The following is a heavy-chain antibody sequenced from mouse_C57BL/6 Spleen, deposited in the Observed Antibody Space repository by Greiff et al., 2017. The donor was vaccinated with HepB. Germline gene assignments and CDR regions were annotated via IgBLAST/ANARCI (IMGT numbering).Heavy chain of an antibody. V-gene: IGHV1-82*01. Sequence: QVHVKQSGPELVKPGASVKISCKASGYAFSSSWMNWVKQRPGKGLEWIGRIYPGDGDTNYNGKFKGKATLTADKSSSTAYMRLSSLTSEDSAVYFCASNYGSSYPDWYFDVWGTGTTVTVSS. CDR3: ASNYGSSYPDWYFDV. D-gene: IGHD1-1*01. CDR1: GYAFSSSW. J-gene: IGHJ1*03. CDR2: IYPGDGDT.